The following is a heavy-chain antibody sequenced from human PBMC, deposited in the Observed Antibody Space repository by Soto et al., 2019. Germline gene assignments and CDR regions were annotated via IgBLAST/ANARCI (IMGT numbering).Heavy chain of an antibody. CDR3: ARGARSPSSSYEAGAFDI. CDR2: INPNSGGT. D-gene: IGHD6-6*01. V-gene: IGHV1-2*04. CDR1: GYTFTGYC. Sequence: ASVKVSCKASGYTFTGYCMHWVRQAPGQGLEWMGWINPNSGGTNYAQKFQGWVTMTRDTSISTAYMELSRLRSDDTAVYYCARGARSPSSSYEAGAFDIWGQGTMVTVS. J-gene: IGHJ3*02.